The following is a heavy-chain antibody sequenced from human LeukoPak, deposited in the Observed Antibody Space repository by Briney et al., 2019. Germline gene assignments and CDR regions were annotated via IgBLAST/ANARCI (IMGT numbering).Heavy chain of an antibody. J-gene: IGHJ4*02. Sequence: GRSLRLSCAASGFTFSSYGMHWVRQAPGKGLEWVAVISYDGSNKCYADSVKGRFAISRDNSKNTLYLQMNSLRAEDTAVYYCASRGSSGWYQGGFEYWGQGTPVTVSS. CDR3: ASRGSSGWYQGGFEY. CDR1: GFTFSSYG. V-gene: IGHV3-30*03. CDR2: ISYDGSNK. D-gene: IGHD6-19*01.